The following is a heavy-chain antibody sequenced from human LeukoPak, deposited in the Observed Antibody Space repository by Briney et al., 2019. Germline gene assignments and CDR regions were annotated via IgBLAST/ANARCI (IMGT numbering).Heavy chain of an antibody. Sequence: PGGSLRLSCVASGFTFDDYSFHWVRQAPRKGLEWLSLISRDGRATYYADSVKGRFTISRDNSKNSLYLQMNSLRTEDTALYYCTKDRYCTTTFCPLDYWGQGTLVTVSS. CDR1: GFTFDDYS. CDR2: ISRDGRAT. CDR3: TKDRYCTTTFCPLDY. D-gene: IGHD2-8*01. J-gene: IGHJ4*02. V-gene: IGHV3-43*01.